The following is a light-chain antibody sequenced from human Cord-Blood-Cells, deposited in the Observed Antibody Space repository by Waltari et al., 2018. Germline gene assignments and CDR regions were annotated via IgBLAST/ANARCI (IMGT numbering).Light chain of an antibody. Sequence: QSALTQPASVSGSPGQSITISCTGTSSDVGGYNYVSWYQQHPGKAPKLMIYDVSNRPSGVSKRFSGSKSGNTASLTISGLQAEDEADYYCSSYISSSTVFGGGTKLTVL. CDR1: SSDVGGYNY. CDR2: DVS. CDR3: SSYISSSTV. V-gene: IGLV2-14*01. J-gene: IGLJ3*02.